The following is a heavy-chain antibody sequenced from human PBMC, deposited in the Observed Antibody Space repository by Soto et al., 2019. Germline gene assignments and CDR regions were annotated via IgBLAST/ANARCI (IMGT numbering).Heavy chain of an antibody. Sequence: EVQLVQSGAEVKKPGESLRISCKGSGYKFIGYWISWVRQMPGKGLEWVGRIDPSDSYTSYSPSFQGHVTISVDTSISTAYLQWRSLQASDTARYYCVRHGNGTPYYVYFWGRGTLVPVSS. J-gene: IGHJ4*02. CDR2: IDPSDSYT. CDR1: GYKFIGYW. D-gene: IGHD1-1*01. V-gene: IGHV5-10-1*03. CDR3: VRHGNGTPYYVYF.